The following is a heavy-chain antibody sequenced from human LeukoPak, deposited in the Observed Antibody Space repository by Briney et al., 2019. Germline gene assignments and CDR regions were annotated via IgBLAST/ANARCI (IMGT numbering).Heavy chain of an antibody. V-gene: IGHV4-59*12. Sequence: PSETLSLTCTVSGGSISSYYWSWIRQPPGKGLEWIGYIYYSGSTNYNPSLKSRVTISVDTSKNQFSLKLSSVTAADTAVYYCARGRVITFGGVIVPYFDYWGQGTLVTVSS. J-gene: IGHJ4*02. CDR3: ARGRVITFGGVIVPYFDY. CDR2: IYYSGST. D-gene: IGHD3-16*02. CDR1: GGSISSYY.